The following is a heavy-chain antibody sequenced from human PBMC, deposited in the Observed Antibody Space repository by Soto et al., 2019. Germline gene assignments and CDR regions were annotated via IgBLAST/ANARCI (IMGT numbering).Heavy chain of an antibody. CDR2: IYYSGST. J-gene: IGHJ5*02. CDR3: ARGGYSYGYFWFDP. V-gene: IGHV4-59*01. Sequence: PSETLSLTCTVSGCSISSYYWSWIRQPPGKGLEWIGYIYYSGSTNYNPSLKSRVTISVDTSKNQFSLKLSSVTAADTAVYYCARGGYSYGYFWFDPWGQGTLVTVSS. D-gene: IGHD5-18*01. CDR1: GCSISSYY.